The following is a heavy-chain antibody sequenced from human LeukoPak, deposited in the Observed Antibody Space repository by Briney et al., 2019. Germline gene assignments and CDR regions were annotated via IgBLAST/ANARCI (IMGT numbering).Heavy chain of an antibody. Sequence: PSETLSLTCAVYGGSFSGYYWSWIRQPPGKGLEWIGEINHSGSTNYNPPLKSRVTISVDTSKNQFSLKLSSVTSADTAVYYCARVLGYSGYDYYSDYWGQGTLVTVSS. J-gene: IGHJ4*02. CDR1: GGSFSGYY. CDR3: ARVLGYSGYDYYSDY. V-gene: IGHV4-34*01. CDR2: INHSGST. D-gene: IGHD5-12*01.